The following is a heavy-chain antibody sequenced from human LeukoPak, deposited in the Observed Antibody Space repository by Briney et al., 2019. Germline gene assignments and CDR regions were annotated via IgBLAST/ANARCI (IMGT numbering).Heavy chain of an antibody. CDR2: ISNSSSYI. V-gene: IGHV3-21*01. CDR3: ARDKQVGATYFDY. J-gene: IGHJ4*02. D-gene: IGHD1-26*01. CDR1: GFTFSSYS. Sequence: GGSLRLSCAASGFTFSSYSMNWVRQAPGKGLEWVSSISNSSSYIYYADSVKGRFTISRDNAKNSLYLQMNSRRAEAMAVYYCARDKQVGATYFDYWGQGTLVTVSS.